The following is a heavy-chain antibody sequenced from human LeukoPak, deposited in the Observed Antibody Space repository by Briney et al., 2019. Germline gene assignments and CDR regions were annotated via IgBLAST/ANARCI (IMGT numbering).Heavy chain of an antibody. D-gene: IGHD6-13*01. CDR2: IYYSGST. CDR3: ARLIAAAGYNWFDP. CDR1: GGSISSSIYY. V-gene: IGHV4-39*01. J-gene: IGHJ5*02. Sequence: SETLSLTCTVSGGSISSSIYYWGWIRQPPGKGLEWIGSIYYSGSTYYNPSLKSRVTISVDTSKNQFSLKLSSVTAADTAVYYCARLIAAAGYNWFDPWGQGTLVTVSP.